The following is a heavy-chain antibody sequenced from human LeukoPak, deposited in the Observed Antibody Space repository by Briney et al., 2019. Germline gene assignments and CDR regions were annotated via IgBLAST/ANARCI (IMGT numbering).Heavy chain of an antibody. CDR1: GFTFSNYA. D-gene: IGHD3-10*01. Sequence: GGSLRLSCAASGFTFSNYAMSWVRQAPGKGLEWVSCVGGSDDSTDYADSVKGRFTFSRDNTKNMLHLQMNSLRAEDTAVYYCARGFNRGFDPWGQGTLVIVSS. CDR3: ARGFNRGFDP. CDR2: VGGSDDST. J-gene: IGHJ5*02. V-gene: IGHV3-23*01.